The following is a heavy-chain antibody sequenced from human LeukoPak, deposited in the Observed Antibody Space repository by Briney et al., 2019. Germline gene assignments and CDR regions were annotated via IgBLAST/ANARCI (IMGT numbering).Heavy chain of an antibody. CDR3: ARVTWFPGTSYYYMDV. CDR2: ISDSGTT. V-gene: IGHV4-59*01. Sequence: SETLSLTCTVSGGSISRYYWSWIRQPPGKGLEWFGYISDSGTTNYNPSLKSRVTISVDTSKKEFSLKLSSVTAADTAVYYCARVTWFPGTSYYYMDVWGKGTTVTVSS. CDR1: GGSISRYY. D-gene: IGHD1-1*01. J-gene: IGHJ6*03.